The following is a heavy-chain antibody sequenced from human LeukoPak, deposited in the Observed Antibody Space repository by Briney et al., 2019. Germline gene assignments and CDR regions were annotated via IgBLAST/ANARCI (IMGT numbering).Heavy chain of an antibody. CDR3: ARGGNYGDDY. J-gene: IGHJ4*02. CDR1: GYTLTELS. Sequence: ASVKVSCKVSGYTLTELSMHWVRQAPGKGLEWMGGFDPEDGETIYAQKFQGRVTITTDESTSTAYMELSSLRSEDTAVYYCARGGNYGDDYWGQGTLVTVSS. V-gene: IGHV1-24*01. CDR2: FDPEDGET. D-gene: IGHD4-11*01.